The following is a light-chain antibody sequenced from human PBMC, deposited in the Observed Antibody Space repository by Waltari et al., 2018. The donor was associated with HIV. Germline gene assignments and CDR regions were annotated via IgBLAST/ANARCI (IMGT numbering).Light chain of an antibody. V-gene: IGKV1-27*01. J-gene: IGKJ1*01. CDR3: QRYNSAPRT. CDR2: AAS. CDR1: QDISNY. Sequence: DIQMTQSPSSLSGSVGDRVTITCRASQDISNYVAWYQQKPGKIPQLLIYAASTLQSGVPSRFSGGGSGTESNFTIRSLQPEDVGTYYCQRYNSAPRTFGQGSTV.